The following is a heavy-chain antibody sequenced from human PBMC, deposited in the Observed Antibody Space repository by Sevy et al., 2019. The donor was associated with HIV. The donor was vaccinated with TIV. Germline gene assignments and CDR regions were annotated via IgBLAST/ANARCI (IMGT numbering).Heavy chain of an antibody. V-gene: IGHV3-30*18. Sequence: GGSLRLSCAASGFIFTNYGMHWVRQAPGKGLEWVAVISHDGSLKYYADSVRGRVTISRDSSKNTVSLQMNSLRLEDTAVHYCAKGSIATGSAFDIWGQGTMVTVSS. CDR2: ISHDGSLK. CDR1: GFIFTNYG. D-gene: IGHD6-6*01. J-gene: IGHJ3*02. CDR3: AKGSIATGSAFDI.